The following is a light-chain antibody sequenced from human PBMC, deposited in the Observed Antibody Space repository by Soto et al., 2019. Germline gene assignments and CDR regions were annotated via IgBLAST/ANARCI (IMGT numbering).Light chain of an antibody. J-gene: IGLJ3*02. CDR1: SSDVGGYNY. CDR3: SSFTSTSTQV. Sequence: QSVLTQPASVSGSPGQSITISCTGTSSDVGGYNYVSWYQQHPGKAPKLMIYEVNNRPSGVSNRFSGSKSANTASLTISGLQADDEADYYCSSFTSTSTQVFGGGTKVTVL. CDR2: EVN. V-gene: IGLV2-14*01.